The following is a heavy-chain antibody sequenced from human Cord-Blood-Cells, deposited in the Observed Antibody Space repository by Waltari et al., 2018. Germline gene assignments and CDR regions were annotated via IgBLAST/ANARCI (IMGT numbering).Heavy chain of an antibody. V-gene: IGHV1-2*02. CDR3: ALKIWRDSSSWYYFDY. CDR2: INPNSGGT. Sequence: QVQLVQSGAEVKKPGASVKVSCKASGYTFTGYYMHWVRQAPGQGLEWMGWINPNSGGTNYAQKFQGRVTMTRDTSISTAYMELSRLRSDDTAVYYCALKIWRDSSSWYYFDYWGQGTLVTVSS. J-gene: IGHJ4*02. D-gene: IGHD6-13*01. CDR1: GYTFTGYY.